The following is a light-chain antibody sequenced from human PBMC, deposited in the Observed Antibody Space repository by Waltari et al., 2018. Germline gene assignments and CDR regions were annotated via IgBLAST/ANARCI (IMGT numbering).Light chain of an antibody. J-gene: IGLJ2*01. CDR1: SSDIGGHNY. CDR3: SSYASSK. CDR2: DVV. Sequence: QSALTQPASVSGSPGQTITISCTGTSSDIGGHNYVSWYQQHPGKAPKLMIYDVVNRRSGVSNRFSGSKSGNTASLTIAGLQAEDDAIYYCSSYASSKFGGGTKLTVL. V-gene: IGLV2-14*01.